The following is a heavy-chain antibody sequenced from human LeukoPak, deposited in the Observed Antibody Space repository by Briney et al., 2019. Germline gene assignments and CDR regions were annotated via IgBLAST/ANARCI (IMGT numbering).Heavy chain of an antibody. CDR2: ISSSGTTI. CDR1: GFTFRTSG. Sequence: GGSLRLSCAASGFTFRTSGMNWVRQAPGKGLEGVSYISSSGTTISYAQSVKGRFTITGDNAQNSLTLHMNTLRADDTAVYYCAKDGGTHFDHWGQGTLVTVSS. CDR3: AKDGGTHFDH. D-gene: IGHD1-26*01. J-gene: IGHJ4*02. V-gene: IGHV3-48*01.